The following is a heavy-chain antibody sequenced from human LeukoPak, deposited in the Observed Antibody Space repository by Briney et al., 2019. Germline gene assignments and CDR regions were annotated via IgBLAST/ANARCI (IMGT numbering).Heavy chain of an antibody. CDR3: ARDFKKSFDY. V-gene: IGHV3-23*01. Sequence: PGGSLRLSCAASGFXFSSYAISWVRQAPGKGLEWVSAISGSGGSTYYADSVKGRFTISRDNSKNTLFLQMNSLRAEDTAVYYCARDFKKSFDYWGQGTLVTVSS. J-gene: IGHJ4*02. CDR2: ISGSGGST. CDR1: GFXFSSYA.